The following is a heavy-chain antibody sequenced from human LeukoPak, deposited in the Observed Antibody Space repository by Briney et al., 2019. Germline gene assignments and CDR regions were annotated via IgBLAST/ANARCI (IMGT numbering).Heavy chain of an antibody. J-gene: IGHJ4*02. CDR1: GGSISSGGYY. CDR2: IYYSGST. Sequence: SETLSLTCTVSGGSISSGGYYWSWIRQHPGKGLEWIGYIYYSGSTYYNPSLKSRVAISVDTSKNQFSLELSSVTAADTAVYYCARAVESAATLFDYWGQGTLVTVSS. V-gene: IGHV4-31*03. CDR3: ARAVESAATLFDY. D-gene: IGHD2-15*01.